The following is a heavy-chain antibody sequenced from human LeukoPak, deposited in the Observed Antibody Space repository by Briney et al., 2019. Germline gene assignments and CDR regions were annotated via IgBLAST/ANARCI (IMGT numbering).Heavy chain of an antibody. CDR2: IYPGDSDT. Sequence: GETLKISCKGSGYIFTSYWIGWVRQMPGKGLEWMGIIYPGDSDTRYSPSFQGQVTISADKSISTAYLQWISLKASGTAMYYCARLGGGVYCSGSSCPSGEGYYYYYMDVWGKGTTVTVSS. CDR3: ARLGGGVYCSGSSCPSGEGYYYYYMDV. CDR1: GYIFTSYW. J-gene: IGHJ6*03. V-gene: IGHV5-51*01. D-gene: IGHD2-15*01.